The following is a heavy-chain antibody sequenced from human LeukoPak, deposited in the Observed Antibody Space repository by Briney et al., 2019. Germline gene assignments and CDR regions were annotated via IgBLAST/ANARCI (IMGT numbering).Heavy chain of an antibody. D-gene: IGHD3-22*01. CDR1: GFTFDDYA. CDR2: ISWNSGSM. Sequence: GRSLRLSCAASGFTFDDYAMHWVRQAPGKGLEWVSGISWNSGSMGYADSVKGRFTISRDNAKNSLYLQMNSLRAEDTALYYCAKDRMESGYYNGFDYWGQGTLVTVSS. CDR3: AKDRMESGYYNGFDY. V-gene: IGHV3-9*01. J-gene: IGHJ4*02.